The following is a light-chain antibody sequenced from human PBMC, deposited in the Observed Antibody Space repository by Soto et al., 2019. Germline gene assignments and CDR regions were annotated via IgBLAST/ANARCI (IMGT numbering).Light chain of an antibody. Sequence: QSVLTQPPSASGTPGLRVTISCSGSSSNIARSFVYWYQQVPGTAPKLLIYKNNLRPSGVPDRFSGSKSGTSASLAISGLRSEDEADYYCAAWDDSLSGVVFGGGTKVTVL. CDR1: SSNIARSF. J-gene: IGLJ2*01. CDR2: KNN. V-gene: IGLV1-47*01. CDR3: AAWDDSLSGVV.